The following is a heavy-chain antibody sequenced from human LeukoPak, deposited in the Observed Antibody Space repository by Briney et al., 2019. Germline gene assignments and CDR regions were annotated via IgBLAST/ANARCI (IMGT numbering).Heavy chain of an antibody. Sequence: PSETLSLTCTVSGGSISSYYWSWIRQPPGKGLEWIGYIYYSGSTNYNPSLKSRVTISVDTSENQFSLKLSSVTAADTAVYYCARFTYYDILTGYRNRNYFDYWGQGTLVTVSS. CDR1: GGSISSYY. CDR2: IYYSGST. CDR3: ARFTYYDILTGYRNRNYFDY. J-gene: IGHJ4*02. D-gene: IGHD3-9*01. V-gene: IGHV4-59*01.